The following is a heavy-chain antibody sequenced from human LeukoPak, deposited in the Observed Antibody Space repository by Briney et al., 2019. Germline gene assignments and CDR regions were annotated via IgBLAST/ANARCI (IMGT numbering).Heavy chain of an antibody. CDR3: AKDRATGDYYFDY. J-gene: IGHJ4*02. V-gene: IGHV3-48*01. D-gene: IGHD7-27*01. Sequence: GALGLSCSASGFPFNTYTMKWGRPAPGKGLEGVAYISSSGTIYYADSVKGRFTISRDNSKNTLYLQMNSLRAEDTAVYYCAKDRATGDYYFDYWGQGTLVTVSS. CDR2: ISSSGTI. CDR1: GFPFNTYT.